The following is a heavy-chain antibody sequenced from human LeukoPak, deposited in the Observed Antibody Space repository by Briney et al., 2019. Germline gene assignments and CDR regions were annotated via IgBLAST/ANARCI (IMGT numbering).Heavy chain of an antibody. V-gene: IGHV4-34*01. CDR1: GGSFSGYY. J-gene: IGHJ4*02. CDR3: ARASPITMIVVVIPGYFDY. Sequence: SETLSLTCAVYGGSFSGYYWSWIRQPPGKGLEWIGEINHSGSTNYNPSLKSRVTISVDTSKNQFSLKLRSVTAADTAVYYCARASPITMIVVVIPGYFDYWGQGTLVTVSS. D-gene: IGHD3-22*01. CDR2: INHSGST.